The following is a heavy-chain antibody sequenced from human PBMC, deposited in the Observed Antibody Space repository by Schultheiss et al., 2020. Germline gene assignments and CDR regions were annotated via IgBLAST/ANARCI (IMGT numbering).Heavy chain of an antibody. D-gene: IGHD1-1*01. CDR2: ISYDGSNK. V-gene: IGHV3-30*04. J-gene: IGHJ6*04. CDR3: ARDLDVAERRKFSMDV. Sequence: GGSLRLSCAASGFTFSSYAMHWVRQAPGKGLEWVAVISYDGSNKYYADSVKGRFTISRDNSKNTLYLQMNSLRAEDTAVYYCARDLDVAERRKFSMDVWGRGTTVTVSS. CDR1: GFTFSSYA.